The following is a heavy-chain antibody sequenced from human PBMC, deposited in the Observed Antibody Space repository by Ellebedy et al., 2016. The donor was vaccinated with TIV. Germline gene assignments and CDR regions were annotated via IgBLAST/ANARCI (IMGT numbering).Heavy chain of an antibody. CDR2: MYNSGNT. CDR3: ARVGQQLLREDGMNVAFDI. D-gene: IGHD1-26*01. V-gene: IGHV4-59*01. CDR1: GGSISSYF. J-gene: IGHJ3*02. Sequence: MPSETLSLTCTVSGGSISSYFWSWIRQPPGKGLEWIGYMYNSGNTNYNPSLKSRVTISVDTSKNQFSLKLSSVTAADTAVYYCARVGQQLLREDGMNVAFDIWGQGTMVTVSS.